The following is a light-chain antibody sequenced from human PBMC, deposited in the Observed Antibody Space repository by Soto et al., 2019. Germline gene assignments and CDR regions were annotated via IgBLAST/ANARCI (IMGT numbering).Light chain of an antibody. V-gene: IGKV3-20*01. CDR1: QSVSSSY. J-gene: IGKJ1*01. CDR2: GAS. CDR3: QKYNNWPPWT. Sequence: EIVLTQSPGTLSLSPGERATLSCRASQSVSSSYLAWYQQKPGQAPRLLIYGASSRATGIPDRFSGSGSGTDFTLTISRLQSEDFAVYYCQKYNNWPPWTFGQGTKVDIK.